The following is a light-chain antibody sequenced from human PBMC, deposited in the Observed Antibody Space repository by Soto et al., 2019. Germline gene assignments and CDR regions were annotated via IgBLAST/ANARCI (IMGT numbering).Light chain of an antibody. V-gene: IGKV3-20*01. J-gene: IGKJ1*01. Sequence: EIVLTQSPGTLSLSPGERATLSCRASQSVSSSYLAWYQQKPGQAPRLLIYGASSRATGIPDRFSGSGSGTDFSLTISRLEPEDFAVYHCQQYDTSPWTFGQGNKVEIK. CDR2: GAS. CDR1: QSVSSSY. CDR3: QQYDTSPWT.